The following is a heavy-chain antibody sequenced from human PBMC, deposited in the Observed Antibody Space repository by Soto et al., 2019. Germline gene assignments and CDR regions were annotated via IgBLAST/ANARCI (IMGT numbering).Heavy chain of an antibody. CDR1: GFTVSSNY. V-gene: IGHV3-66*01. Sequence: GGSLRLSCAASGFTVSSNYMSWVRQAPGKGLEWVSVIYSGGSTYYADSVKGRFTISRDNSKNTLYLQMNSLRAEDTAVYYCARDSSPAVDNYHMDVWGKGTTVTVSS. CDR3: ARDSSPAVDNYHMDV. J-gene: IGHJ6*03. CDR2: IYSGGST. D-gene: IGHD3-9*01.